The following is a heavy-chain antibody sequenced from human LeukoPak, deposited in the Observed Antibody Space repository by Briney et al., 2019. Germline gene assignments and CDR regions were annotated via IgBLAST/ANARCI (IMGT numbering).Heavy chain of an antibody. Sequence: PGGSLRLSCAASGIAFSSYAMNWVRQAPGKGLEWVSGISGSGSSTYYADSVKGRFTISRDNSKNTLFLQMSSLRAEDTAVYYCVKLSYDFWSGSFDYWGQGTLVTVSS. D-gene: IGHD3-3*01. J-gene: IGHJ4*02. CDR1: GIAFSSYA. CDR3: VKLSYDFWSGSFDY. V-gene: IGHV3-23*01. CDR2: ISGSGSST.